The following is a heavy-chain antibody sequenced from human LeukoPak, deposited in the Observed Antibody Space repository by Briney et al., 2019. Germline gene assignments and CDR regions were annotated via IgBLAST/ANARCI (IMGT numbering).Heavy chain of an antibody. CDR1: GYTFTSYY. D-gene: IGHD2-15*01. Sequence: GASVKVSFKASGYTFTSYYMHWVRQAPGQGLEWMGIINPSGGSTSYAQKFQGRVTMTRDTSTSTVYMELSSLRSEDTAVYYCASIVVVAATQDAFDYWGQGTLVTVSS. CDR2: INPSGGST. J-gene: IGHJ4*02. V-gene: IGHV1-46*01. CDR3: ASIVVVAATQDAFDY.